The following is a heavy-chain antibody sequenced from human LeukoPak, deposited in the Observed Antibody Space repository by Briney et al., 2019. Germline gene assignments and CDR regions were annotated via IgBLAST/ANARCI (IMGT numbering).Heavy chain of an antibody. CDR2: ISASNGNT. V-gene: IGHV1-18*01. CDR1: GYTFTSYG. D-gene: IGHD3-3*01. CDR3: ARDSLTIFGVVIIAPFNYYYYYGMDV. J-gene: IGHJ6*02. Sequence: ASVKVSCKASGYTFTSYGISWVRQAPGQGLEWMGWISASNGNTNYAQKLQGRVTMTTDTSTSTAYMELRSLRSDDTAVYYCARDSLTIFGVVIIAPFNYYYYYGMDVWGLGTTVTVSS.